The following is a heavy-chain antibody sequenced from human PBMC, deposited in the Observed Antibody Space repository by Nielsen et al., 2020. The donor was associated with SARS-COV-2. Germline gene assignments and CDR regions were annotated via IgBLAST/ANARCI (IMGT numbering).Heavy chain of an antibody. CDR2: ISWNSGSI. CDR3: AKINYYGSGTDY. Sequence: SLKISCAASGLTFSSYAMHWVRQAPGKGLEWVSGISWNSGSIGYADSVKGRFTISRDNAKNSLYLQMNSLRAEDTALYYCAKINYYGSGTDYWGQGTLVTVSS. J-gene: IGHJ4*02. V-gene: IGHV3-9*01. CDR1: GLTFSSYA. D-gene: IGHD3-10*01.